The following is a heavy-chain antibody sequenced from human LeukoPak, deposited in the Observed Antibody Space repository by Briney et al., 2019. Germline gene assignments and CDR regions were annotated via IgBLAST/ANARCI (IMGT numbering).Heavy chain of an antibody. Sequence: GASVKVSCKASGYTFTGYYIHWVRQAPGQGLEWMGWINFNSGGTNSAQKFQDRVTMTRDTSINTAYMELSRLRSDDTAVYYCARDQTVNIHMVYAISWFDPWGQGTLVTVSS. J-gene: IGHJ5*02. CDR1: GYTFTGYY. CDR3: ARDQTVNIHMVYAISWFDP. D-gene: IGHD2-8*01. CDR2: INFNSGGT. V-gene: IGHV1-2*02.